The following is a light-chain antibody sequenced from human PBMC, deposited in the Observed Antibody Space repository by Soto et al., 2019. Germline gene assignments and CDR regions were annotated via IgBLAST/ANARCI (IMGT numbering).Light chain of an antibody. CDR3: QQYVTSPWA. Sequence: IVVTHSPGTLSLSPGARATLSCRASQSVSSSFLAWYQQKPGQAPRLLIYGASNRATGIPDRFSGSGSGTDFTLTISRLEPEDFAVYYCQQYVTSPWAFGQGTKVDIK. J-gene: IGKJ1*01. CDR2: GAS. V-gene: IGKV3-20*01. CDR1: QSVSSSF.